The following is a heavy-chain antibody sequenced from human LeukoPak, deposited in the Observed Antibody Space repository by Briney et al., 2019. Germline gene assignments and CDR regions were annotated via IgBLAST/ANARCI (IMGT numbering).Heavy chain of an antibody. D-gene: IGHD3-9*01. Sequence: PGGSLRLSCAPSGFFFNTYTMHWVRQAPGKGLEWVSSITRSSAYISYADSVKGRFTISRDDAQNSLYLQMDSLRAEDTAVYYCATSQNYGINIGNFVSWGQGTLVTVSS. CDR3: ATSQNYGINIGNFVS. CDR2: ITRSSAYI. CDR1: GFFFNTYT. V-gene: IGHV3-21*01. J-gene: IGHJ4*02.